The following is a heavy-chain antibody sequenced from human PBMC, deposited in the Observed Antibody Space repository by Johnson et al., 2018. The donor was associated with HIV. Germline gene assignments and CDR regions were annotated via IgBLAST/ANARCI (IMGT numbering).Heavy chain of an antibody. Sequence: QVQLVESGGGLVQPGGSLRLSCAASRLTLSDSYMSWIRQAPGKGLAWVSYISGSGNATYYADSVRGRFTISRDNAKNSLYLQMNSLSAEDTAVYYCATTRWSDTDPFDIWGQGTMVTVSS. CDR3: ATTRWSDTDPFDI. J-gene: IGHJ3*02. CDR1: RLTLSDSY. CDR2: ISGSGNAT. V-gene: IGHV3-11*04. D-gene: IGHD3-3*01.